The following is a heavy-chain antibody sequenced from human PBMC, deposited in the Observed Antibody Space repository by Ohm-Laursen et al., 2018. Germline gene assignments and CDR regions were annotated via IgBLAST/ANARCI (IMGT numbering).Heavy chain of an antibody. Sequence: SLRLSCSASGFTFSDYYMSWIRQAPGKGLERVSYISSSGSTIYYADSVKGRFTISRDNAKNSLYLQMNSLRAEDTAVYYCARNLYDSSGYPDAFDIWGQGTMVTVSS. CDR1: GFTFSDYY. CDR2: ISSSGSTI. V-gene: IGHV3-11*01. D-gene: IGHD3-22*01. CDR3: ARNLYDSSGYPDAFDI. J-gene: IGHJ3*02.